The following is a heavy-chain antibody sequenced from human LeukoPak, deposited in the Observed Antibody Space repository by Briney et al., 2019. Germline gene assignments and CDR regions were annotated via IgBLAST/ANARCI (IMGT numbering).Heavy chain of an antibody. V-gene: IGHV3-21*04. CDR3: ARGWGYCSSTSCPLDY. CDR1: GFTFSSYS. D-gene: IGHD2-2*01. Sequence: PGGSLRLSCAASGFTFSSYSMNWVRQAPGKGLEWVSSISSSSSYIYYADSVKGRFTISRDNAKNTLYLQMNSLRAEDTAVYYCARGWGYCSSTSCPLDYWGQGTLVTVSS. J-gene: IGHJ4*02. CDR2: ISSSSSYI.